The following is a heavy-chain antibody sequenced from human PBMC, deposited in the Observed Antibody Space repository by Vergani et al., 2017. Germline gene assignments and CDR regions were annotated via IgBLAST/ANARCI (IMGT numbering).Heavy chain of an antibody. J-gene: IGHJ5*02. CDR1: GFTFSSYE. Sequence: EVQLVESGGGLVQPGRSLRLSCAASGFTFSSYEMNWVRQAPGKGLEWVSSISSSSSYIYYADSVKGRFTISRDNAKNSLYLQMNSLRAEDTAVYYCARDRGGGSNWFDPWGQGTLVTVSS. D-gene: IGHD3-16*01. V-gene: IGHV3-48*03. CDR2: ISSSSSYI. CDR3: ARDRGGGSNWFDP.